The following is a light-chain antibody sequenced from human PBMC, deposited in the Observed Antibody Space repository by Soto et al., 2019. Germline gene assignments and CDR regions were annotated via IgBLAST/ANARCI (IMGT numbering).Light chain of an antibody. J-gene: IGKJ2*01. CDR3: QQYHNWPPQYT. Sequence: EIVMTQSPATLSVSPGDSATLSCRASQTISSNLAWYQQRPGQAPRLLIHGASTRATGVPARFSGSGSGTEFTLTISSLQSEDFAVSYCQQYHNWPPQYTFGQGTKLQIK. CDR2: GAS. CDR1: QTISSN. V-gene: IGKV3-15*01.